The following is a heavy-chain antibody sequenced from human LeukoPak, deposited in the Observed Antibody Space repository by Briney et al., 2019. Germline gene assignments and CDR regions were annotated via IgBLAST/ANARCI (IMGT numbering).Heavy chain of an antibody. V-gene: IGHV1-2*02. J-gene: IGHJ4*02. CDR2: INPNSAGT. D-gene: IGHD6-13*01. CDR1: GYTFTAYY. CDR3: ARAYKSAGTLGY. Sequence: ASVKVSCKASGYTFTAYYMHWVRQAPGQGLEWMGWINPNSAGTHYPQKFQGRVTMTRDTSIGTVFMELTSLRSDDTAVYFCARAYKSAGTLGYWGQGTLVTVSS.